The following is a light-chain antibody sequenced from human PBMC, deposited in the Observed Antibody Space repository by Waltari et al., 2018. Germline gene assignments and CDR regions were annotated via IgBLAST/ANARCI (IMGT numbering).Light chain of an antibody. J-gene: IGKJ1*01. CDR3: QHYVRLPAT. Sequence: EVVLTQSPGTLSLSPGERATLACRARQSVGTSFAWYQQNPGQAPRLLIYGASRRPTGIPDRFSGSGSGTDFSLTISRLEPEDFAVYYCQHYVRLPATFGQGTKVEI. V-gene: IGKV3-20*01. CDR2: GAS. CDR1: QSVGTS.